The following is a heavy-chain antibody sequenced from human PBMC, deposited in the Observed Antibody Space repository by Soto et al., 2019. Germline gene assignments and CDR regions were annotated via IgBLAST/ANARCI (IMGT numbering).Heavy chain of an antibody. CDR1: GFIFSDYC. D-gene: IGHD3-3*01. J-gene: IGHJ6*02. CDR3: ARAWKIEKFGVISMSKGLDV. V-gene: IGHV3-11*01. CDR2: SSNRDRST. Sequence: GGSLRLSCAASGFIFSDYCMGWVRQAPGRGLEWLSCSSNRDRSTYYADSVKDRFFVSKDNANNLVSLQMNCLRAENTAVYFCARAWKIEKFGVISMSKGLDVWGQGTTVTVSS.